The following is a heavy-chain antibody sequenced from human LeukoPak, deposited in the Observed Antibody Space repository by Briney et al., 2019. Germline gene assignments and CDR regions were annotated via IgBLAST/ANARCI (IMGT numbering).Heavy chain of an antibody. D-gene: IGHD5-24*01. CDR3: ARGMRDYSNYVGPVEMATTAIDY. CDR1: GGSFSGYY. CDR2: INHSGST. J-gene: IGHJ4*02. Sequence: SETLSLXCAVYGGSFSGYYWSWIRQPSGKGLEWIGEINHSGSTNYNPSLKSRVTISVDTSKNQFSLKLSSVTAADTAVYYCARGMRDYSNYVGPVEMATTAIDYWGQGTLVTVSS. V-gene: IGHV4-34*01.